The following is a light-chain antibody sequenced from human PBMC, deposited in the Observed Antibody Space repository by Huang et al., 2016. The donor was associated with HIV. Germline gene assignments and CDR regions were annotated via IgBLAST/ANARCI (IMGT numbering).Light chain of an antibody. Sequence: VMTQSPAILSVSPGERATLSCRASQSVGSKLAWDPQRPGQAPGLLIFVASSRAADIPARFSGSGSGTEFTLTISVLQSEDFAIYYCQQYDIWPPWTFGQGTKVEIK. V-gene: IGKV3-15*01. CDR1: QSVGSK. CDR2: VAS. J-gene: IGKJ1*01. CDR3: QQYDIWPPWT.